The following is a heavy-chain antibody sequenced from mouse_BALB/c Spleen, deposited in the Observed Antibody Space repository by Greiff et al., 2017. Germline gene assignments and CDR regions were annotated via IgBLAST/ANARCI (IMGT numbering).Heavy chain of an antibody. Sequence: EVQLQQSGPGLVKPSQSLSLTCTVTGYSITSDYAWNWIRQFPGNKLEWMGYISYSGSTSYNPSLKSRISITRDTSKNQFFLQLNSVTTEDTATYYCASYDYDVAYWGQGTLVTVSA. D-gene: IGHD2-4*01. J-gene: IGHJ3*01. CDR1: GYSITSDYA. V-gene: IGHV3-2*02. CDR2: ISYSGST. CDR3: ASYDYDVAY.